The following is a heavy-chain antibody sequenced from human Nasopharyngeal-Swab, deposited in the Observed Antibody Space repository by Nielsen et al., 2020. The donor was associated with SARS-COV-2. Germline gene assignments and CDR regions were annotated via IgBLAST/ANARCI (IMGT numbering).Heavy chain of an antibody. J-gene: IGHJ6*02. CDR2: ISGSGGST. CDR1: GFTFSSYA. Sequence: GESLKISCAASGFTFSSYAMSWVRQAPGKGLEWVSAISGSGGSTYYADSVKGRFTISRDNPKNTLYLQMNSLRAEDTAVYYCAKVASGGMDVWGQGTTVTVSS. CDR3: AKVASGGMDV. V-gene: IGHV3-23*01.